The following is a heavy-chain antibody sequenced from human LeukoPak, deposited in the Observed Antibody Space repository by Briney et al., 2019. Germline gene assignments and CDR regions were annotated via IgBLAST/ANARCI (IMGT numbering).Heavy chain of an antibody. CDR2: ISPSGGST. V-gene: IGHV1-46*01. J-gene: IGHJ5*02. D-gene: IGHD4-17*01. Sequence: ASVKVSCKAFGYTFTSNYMHWVRQAPGQGPEWMGVISPSGGSTTYAQKFQGRVTLTRDMSTSTDYLELSSLRSDDTAVYYCARDPSLGGDWFDPWGQGTLVTVSS. CDR1: GYTFTSNY. CDR3: ARDPSLGGDWFDP.